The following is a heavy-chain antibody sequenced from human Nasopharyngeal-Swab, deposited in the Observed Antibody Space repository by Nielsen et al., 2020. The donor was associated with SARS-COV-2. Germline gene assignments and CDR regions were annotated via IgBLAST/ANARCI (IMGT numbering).Heavy chain of an antibody. CDR2: INPNSGGT. V-gene: IGHV1-2*06. D-gene: IGHD6-13*01. CDR3: ARGGSSSERIWFDP. Sequence: WVRQAPGQGLEWMGRINPNSGGTNYAQKFQGRVTMTRDTSISTAYMELSTLRSDDTAVYYCARGGSSSERIWFDPWGQGTLVTVSS. J-gene: IGHJ5*02.